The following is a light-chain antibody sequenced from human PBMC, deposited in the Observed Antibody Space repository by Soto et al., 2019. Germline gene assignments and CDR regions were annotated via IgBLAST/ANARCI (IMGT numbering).Light chain of an antibody. CDR1: SSDVGAYNY. J-gene: IGLJ2*01. CDR3: SSYAGSNTVV. CDR2: EVS. Sequence: QSALTQPTSASGSPGQSVTISCTGTSSDVGAYNYVSWYQQHPGKAPKLMIYEVSKRPSGVPDRFSGSKSGNTASLTVSGLQAEDEADYYCSSYAGSNTVVFGGGTKVTVL. V-gene: IGLV2-8*01.